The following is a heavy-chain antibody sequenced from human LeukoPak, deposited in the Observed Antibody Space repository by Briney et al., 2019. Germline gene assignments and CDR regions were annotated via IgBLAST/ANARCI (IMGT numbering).Heavy chain of an antibody. CDR1: GGTFSSYT. J-gene: IGHJ3*02. V-gene: IGHV1-69*02. D-gene: IGHD2-2*01. Sequence: GSSVKVSCKASGGTFSSYTISWVRQAPGQGLEWMGRIIPILGIANYAQKFQGRVTITADKSTSTAYMELSSLRSEDTAVYYCARGIIVVVPAAIDAFDIWGQGKMVTVSS. CDR3: ARGIIVVVPAAIDAFDI. CDR2: IIPILGIA.